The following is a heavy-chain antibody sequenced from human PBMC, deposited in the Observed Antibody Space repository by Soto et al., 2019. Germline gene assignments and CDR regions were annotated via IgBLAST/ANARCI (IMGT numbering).Heavy chain of an antibody. J-gene: IGHJ4*02. V-gene: IGHV1-2*02. CDR3: ARVGGYGDYALDY. Sequence: GASVKVSCKASGYTFTGYYMHWVRQAPGQGLEWMGWINPNSGGTNYAQKFQGRVTITRDTSASTAYMELSSLRSEDTAVYYCARVGGYGDYALDYWGQGTLVTVSS. CDR2: INPNSGGT. CDR1: GYTFTGYY. D-gene: IGHD4-17*01.